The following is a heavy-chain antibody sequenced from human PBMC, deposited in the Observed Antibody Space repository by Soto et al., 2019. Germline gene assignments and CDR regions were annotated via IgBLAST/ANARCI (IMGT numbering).Heavy chain of an antibody. CDR2: IYSAGAT. J-gene: IGHJ4*02. Sequence: EVQLVESGRGLIQPGGSLRLSCAGAGFIVSSTHMSWVRQAPGEGLEWVSVIYSAGATYYADSVKGRFTISRDNSKNTLYLQMNSLRAEDTAVYYCARDVAKGYIYPVAFDYWGQGTLVTVSS. CDR1: GFIVSSTH. CDR3: ARDVAKGYIYPVAFDY. D-gene: IGHD5-18*01. V-gene: IGHV3-53*01.